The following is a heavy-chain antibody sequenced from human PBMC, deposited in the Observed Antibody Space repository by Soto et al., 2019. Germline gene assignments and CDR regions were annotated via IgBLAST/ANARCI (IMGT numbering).Heavy chain of an antibody. J-gene: IGHJ6*02. Sequence: ASVKVSCKASGGTFSSYAISWVRQAPGQGLEWMGGIIPIFGTANYAQKFQGRVTITADKSTSTAYMELSSLRSEDTAVYYCARVFLGRSPWELPVTYYYIGTDVWGQGSTVAV. D-gene: IGHD1-26*01. CDR3: ARVFLGRSPWELPVTYYYIGTDV. V-gene: IGHV1-69*06. CDR2: IIPIFGTA. CDR1: GGTFSSYA.